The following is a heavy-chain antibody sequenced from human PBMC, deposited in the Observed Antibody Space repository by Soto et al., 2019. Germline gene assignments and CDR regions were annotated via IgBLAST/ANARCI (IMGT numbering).Heavy chain of an antibody. V-gene: IGHV3-33*01. CDR1: GFTFSSYG. CDR3: ARDPLLVVDYYYGMDV. D-gene: IGHD2-15*01. CDR2: IWYDGSNK. Sequence: PGWSLRLSCAASGFTFSSYGMHWVRQAPGKGLEWVAFIWYDGSNKYYADSVKGRFTISRDNSKNTLYLQMNSLRAEDTAVYYCARDPLLVVDYYYGMDVWGQGTTVTVSS. J-gene: IGHJ6*02.